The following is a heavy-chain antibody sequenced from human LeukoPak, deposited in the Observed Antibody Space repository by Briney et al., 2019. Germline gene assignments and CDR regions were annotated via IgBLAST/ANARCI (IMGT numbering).Heavy chain of an antibody. J-gene: IGHJ4*02. V-gene: IGHV3-15*01. CDR3: TLIQGWGSGSYYRDF. Sequence: PGGSLRLSCAASGFSISNDWMSWVRQAPGEGLEWVARVKSRSAGETTDYAAPVKGRFTISRDDSKSTLYLQMNSLKTEDTAVYYCTLIQGWGSGSYYRDFWGQGTLVTVSS. CDR1: GFSISNDW. CDR2: VKSRSAGETT. D-gene: IGHD3-10*01.